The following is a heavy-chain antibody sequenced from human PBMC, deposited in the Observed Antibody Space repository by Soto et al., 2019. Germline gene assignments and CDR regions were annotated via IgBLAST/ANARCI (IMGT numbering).Heavy chain of an antibody. J-gene: IGHJ6*02. CDR2: ISGSGGST. D-gene: IGHD3-22*01. V-gene: IGHV3-23*01. CDR3: AKPHYDSSGYYFYYGMDV. Sequence: GGSLRLSCAASGFTFISYAMSWVRQAPGKGLEWVSAISGSGGSTYYADSVKGRFTISRDNSKNTLYLQMNSLRAEDTAVYYCAKPHYDSSGYYFYYGMDVWGQGTTVTVSS. CDR1: GFTFISYA.